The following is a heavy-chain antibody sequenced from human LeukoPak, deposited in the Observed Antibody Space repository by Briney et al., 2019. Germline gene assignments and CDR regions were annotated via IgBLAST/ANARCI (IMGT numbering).Heavy chain of an antibody. CDR2: IYTSGST. J-gene: IGHJ4*02. CDR3: AREVVPAVFDY. D-gene: IGHD2-2*01. V-gene: IGHV4-4*07. CDR1: GGSISSYY. Sequence: PSETLSLTCTVYGGSISSYYWSWIRQPAGKGLEWIGRIYTSGSTNYNPSLKSRVTISVDKSKNQFSLKLSSVTAADTAVYYCAREVVPAVFDYWGQGTLVTVSS.